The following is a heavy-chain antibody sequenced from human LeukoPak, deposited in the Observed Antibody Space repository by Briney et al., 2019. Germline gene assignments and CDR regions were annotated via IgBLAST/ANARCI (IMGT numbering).Heavy chain of an antibody. CDR1: GGSISSGGYY. V-gene: IGHV4-31*03. CDR2: IYYSGST. CDR3: AREMRYYYGSGSTANNWFDP. Sequence: SETLSLTCTVSGGSISSGGYYWSWIRQHPGKGLGWIGYIYYSGSTYYNPSLKSRFTISVDTSKNQLSLKLSSVTAADTAVYYCAREMRYYYGSGSTANNWFDPWGQGTLVTVSS. D-gene: IGHD3-10*01. J-gene: IGHJ5*02.